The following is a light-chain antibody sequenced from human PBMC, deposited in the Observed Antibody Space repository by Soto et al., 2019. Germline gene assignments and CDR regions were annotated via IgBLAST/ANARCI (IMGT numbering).Light chain of an antibody. CDR3: QQRSKWPPIT. V-gene: IGKV3-11*01. CDR1: QSVSTY. Sequence: EIVLTQSPATLSLSPGERATLSCRASQSVSTYLAWYQQKPGQAPRLLIYDASNRATGIPARFSGSGSGTDFTLTISSLEPEDVAVYYCQQRSKWPPITFGQGTRLEIK. J-gene: IGKJ5*01. CDR2: DAS.